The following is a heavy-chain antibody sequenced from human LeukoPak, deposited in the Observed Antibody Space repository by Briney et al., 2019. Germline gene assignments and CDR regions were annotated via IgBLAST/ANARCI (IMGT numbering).Heavy chain of an antibody. D-gene: IGHD6-19*01. J-gene: IGHJ3*02. V-gene: IGHV3-9*01. CDR2: ISWNSGSI. CDR1: GFTFDDYA. CDR3: ARDSGPGYNSGWYSHRAFDI. Sequence: PGGSLRLSCAASGFTFDDYAMHWVRQAPGKGLEWVSGISWNSGSIGYADSVKGRFTISRDNAKNSLYLQMNSLRVEDTAVYYCARDSGPGYNSGWYSHRAFDIWGQGTMVTVSS.